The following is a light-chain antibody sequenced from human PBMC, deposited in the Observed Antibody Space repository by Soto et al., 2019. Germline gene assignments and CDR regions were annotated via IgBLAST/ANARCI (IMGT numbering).Light chain of an antibody. CDR1: SSDAGNYNF. CDR2: EDS. CDR3: CSYAGSSTSWV. V-gene: IGLV2-23*01. Sequence: QSVLTQPASVSGSPGQSITISCTGTSSDAGNYNFVSWYQQHPGKAPKVIIYEDSTRPSGVSNRIPGSKSGNTASLTISGLHAVDEADYYCCSYAGSSTSWVFGGGTTLTVL. J-gene: IGLJ3*02.